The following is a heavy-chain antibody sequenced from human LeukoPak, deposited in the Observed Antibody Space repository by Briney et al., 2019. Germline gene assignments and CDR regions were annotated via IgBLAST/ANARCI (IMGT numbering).Heavy chain of an antibody. V-gene: IGHV4-34*01. D-gene: IGHD3-16*01. CDR3: ARGLIRRTFDY. J-gene: IGHJ4*02. Sequence: KTSETLSLTCAVYGGSFSGYYWSWIRQPPGKGLEWIGEINHSGSTNYNPSLKSRVTISVDTSKNQFSLKLSSVTAADTAVYYCARGLIRRTFDYWGQGTLVTASS. CDR1: GGSFSGYY. CDR2: INHSGST.